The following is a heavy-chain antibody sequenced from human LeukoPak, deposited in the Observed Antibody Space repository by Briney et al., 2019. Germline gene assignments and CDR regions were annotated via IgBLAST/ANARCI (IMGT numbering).Heavy chain of an antibody. V-gene: IGHV3-30-3*01. D-gene: IGHD3-10*01. CDR3: ARDRITMVRGVIRYYFDY. Sequence: RGSLRLSCAASGFTFSSYAMHWVRQAPGKGLEWVAVISYDGSNKYYADSVKGRFTISRDNSKNTLYLQMNSLRAEDTAVYYCARDRITMVRGVIRYYFDYWGQGTLVTVSS. J-gene: IGHJ4*02. CDR2: ISYDGSNK. CDR1: GFTFSSYA.